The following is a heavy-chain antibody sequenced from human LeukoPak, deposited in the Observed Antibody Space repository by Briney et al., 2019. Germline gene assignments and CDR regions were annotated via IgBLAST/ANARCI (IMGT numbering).Heavy chain of an antibody. V-gene: IGHV3-30*04. Sequence: GGSLRLSCAASGLSFSSYVMHWIRQAPGKGLEWVALILHDESERIYADSVKGRFTISRDSSKNTLYLQMNSLRAEDTAVYYCASRHYDFGYYWGQGTQVTVSS. CDR2: ILHDESER. D-gene: IGHD4-17*01. CDR3: ASRHYDFGYY. CDR1: GLSFSSYV. J-gene: IGHJ4*02.